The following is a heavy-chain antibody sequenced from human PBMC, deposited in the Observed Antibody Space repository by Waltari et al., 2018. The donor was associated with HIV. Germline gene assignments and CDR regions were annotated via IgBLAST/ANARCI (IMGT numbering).Heavy chain of an antibody. CDR3: ASIPIGELCRDY. CDR1: GGSISSGDYY. J-gene: IGHJ4*02. CDR2: IYYSGST. Sequence: QVQLQESGPGLVKPSQTLSLTCTFSGGSISSGDYYWRWIRQPPGKGLDWIGYIYYSGSTYYNPSLKSRVTISVDTSKNQFSLKLSSVTAADTAVYYCASIPIGELCRDYWGQGTLVTVSS. D-gene: IGHD3-10*01. V-gene: IGHV4-30-4*01.